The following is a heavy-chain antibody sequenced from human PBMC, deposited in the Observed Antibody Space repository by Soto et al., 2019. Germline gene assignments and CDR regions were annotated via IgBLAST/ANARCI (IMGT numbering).Heavy chain of an antibody. V-gene: IGHV3-7*01. CDR1: GFTGSNYC. J-gene: IGHJ4*02. CDR3: ARDLHYNKQLLRPYYVDY. D-gene: IGHD2-21*02. Sequence: XGSLRLSCAASGFTGSNYCMSWVRQSPGKGLEWVASIKQDGSEKYYVDSVKGRFTISRDNAKNSLSLHMNSLRAEDTAVYYCARDLHYNKQLLRPYYVDYWGQGTLVTVSS. CDR2: IKQDGSEK.